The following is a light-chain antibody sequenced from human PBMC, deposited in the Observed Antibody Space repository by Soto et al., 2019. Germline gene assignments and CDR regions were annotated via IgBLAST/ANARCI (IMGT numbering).Light chain of an antibody. CDR3: QQYNNWRT. Sequence: EIVMTQSPANLSVSPGERATLSCRASQSVSSNLAWYQQKPGQAPRLLIYGASTRATGIPARFSGSGSGTEFTLTISSLQSEDFAVYYCQQYNNWRTFGQGTKVEIK. CDR2: GAS. CDR1: QSVSSN. J-gene: IGKJ1*01. V-gene: IGKV3-15*01.